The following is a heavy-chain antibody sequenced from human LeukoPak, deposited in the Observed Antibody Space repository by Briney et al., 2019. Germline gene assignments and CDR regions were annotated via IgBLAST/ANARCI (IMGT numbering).Heavy chain of an antibody. CDR1: GFTFSSYG. Sequence: GGSLRLSCAASGFTFSSYGMHWVRQAPGKGLEWVAVLWSDGKDKYYVDPVKGRFTISRDSSKDTLYLQMNSLRAEDTAVYYCARDGDYKSGDFDYWGQGTLVTVSS. D-gene: IGHD4-17*01. V-gene: IGHV3-33*01. CDR3: ARDGDYKSGDFDY. CDR2: LWSDGKDK. J-gene: IGHJ4*02.